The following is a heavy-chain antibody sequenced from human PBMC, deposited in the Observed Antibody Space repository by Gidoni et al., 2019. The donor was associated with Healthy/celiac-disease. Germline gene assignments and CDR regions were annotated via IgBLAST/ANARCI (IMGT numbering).Heavy chain of an antibody. CDR3: AKDMSQLLWGANWFDP. J-gene: IGHJ5*02. D-gene: IGHD2-2*01. Sequence: EVQLVESVGGLVQPGRSLRLSCDTSGFTFDDYARHWVRQAPGKGLEWFSGISWNSGSIGYADSVKGRFTISRDNAKNSLYLQMNSLRAEDTALYYCAKDMSQLLWGANWFDPWGQGTLVTVSS. CDR1: GFTFDDYA. V-gene: IGHV3-9*01. CDR2: ISWNSGSI.